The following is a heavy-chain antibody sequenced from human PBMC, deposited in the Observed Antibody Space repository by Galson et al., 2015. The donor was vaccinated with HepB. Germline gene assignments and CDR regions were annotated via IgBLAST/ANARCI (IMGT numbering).Heavy chain of an antibody. J-gene: IGHJ3*02. CDR1: GFTFSSCG. V-gene: IGHV3-33*01. D-gene: IGHD3-10*01. Sequence: SLRLSCAASGFTFSSCGMHWVRQTPGKGLEWVAVIWYDGSNKYYADSVKGRFTISRDNSKNTLYLQMNSLRAEDTAVYYCAVIWFRESDAFDIWGQGTMVTVSS. CDR3: AVIWFRESDAFDI. CDR2: IWYDGSNK.